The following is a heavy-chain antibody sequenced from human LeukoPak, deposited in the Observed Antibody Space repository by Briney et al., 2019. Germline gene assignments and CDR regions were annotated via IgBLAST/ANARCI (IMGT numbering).Heavy chain of an antibody. V-gene: IGHV1-2*02. J-gene: IGHJ3*02. CDR2: INPNSGGP. CDR3: ARQPSFDAIDI. D-gene: IGHD2-2*01. Sequence: ASVKVSCKASGYTFTSYCLHWVRQAPGQGPEWMGWINPNSGGPNYSQEVQGRVTMTRDTAISTASMELSRLRSDDTAVYYCARQPSFDAIDIWGQGTMVTVSS. CDR1: GYTFTSYC.